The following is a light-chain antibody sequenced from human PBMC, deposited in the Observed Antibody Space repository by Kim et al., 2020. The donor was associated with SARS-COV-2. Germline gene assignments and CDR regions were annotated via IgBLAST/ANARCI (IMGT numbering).Light chain of an antibody. CDR2: GAS. J-gene: IGKJ4*01. CDR1: QDINIH. CDR3: QQSDNLPLT. Sequence: DISMTQSPSSLSASVGDRVTITCQASQDINIHLYWYLQKPGTAPKFLIYGASSLEAGVPSRFSGSGSGTDFTFTISSLQPEDVATYYCQQSDNLPLTFGGGTKVDIK. V-gene: IGKV1-33*01.